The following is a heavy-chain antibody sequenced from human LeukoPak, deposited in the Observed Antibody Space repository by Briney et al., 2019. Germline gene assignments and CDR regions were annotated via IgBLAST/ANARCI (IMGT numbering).Heavy chain of an antibody. V-gene: IGHV1-69*01. Sequence: SVTVSCTASGGTFSAFSWVRQAPGHGLEGMGRIIPNFGTATNALKFLGRITLSADESTNTVYMELSTLRSDDTAVYYCARGGTDSSSSNPFDYWGQGTLVTVSS. CDR3: ARGGTDSSSSNPFDY. D-gene: IGHD6-13*01. J-gene: IGHJ4*02. CDR1: GGTFSA. CDR2: IIPNFGTA.